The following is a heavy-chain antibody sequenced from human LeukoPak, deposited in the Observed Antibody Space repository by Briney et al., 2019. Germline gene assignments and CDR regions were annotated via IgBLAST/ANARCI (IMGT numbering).Heavy chain of an antibody. Sequence: GGSLRLSCAASGFTFDDYGMSWVRQAPGKGLEWVSGINWNGGSTGYADSVKGRFTISRDNSKNSLYLQMNSLRTEDTALYYCAKGGMATIPYYYYYMDVWGKGTTVTISS. CDR3: AKGGMATIPYYYYYMDV. D-gene: IGHD5-24*01. V-gene: IGHV3-20*04. J-gene: IGHJ6*03. CDR1: GFTFDDYG. CDR2: INWNGGST.